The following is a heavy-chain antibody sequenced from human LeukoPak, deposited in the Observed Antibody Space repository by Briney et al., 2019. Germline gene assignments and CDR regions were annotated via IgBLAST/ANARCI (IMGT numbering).Heavy chain of an antibody. J-gene: IGHJ5*02. Sequence: GGSLRLSCAASRFIFGSYAMSWVRQGPEKGLEGVSPISPSGSATYYADSVKGRFTISRDNSKSTLYLQMNSLRDEDTALYHCARDKSASSPREWFDPWGQGTVVTVSS. D-gene: IGHD6-6*01. V-gene: IGHV3-23*01. CDR2: ISPSGSAT. CDR1: RFIFGSYA. CDR3: ARDKSASSPREWFDP.